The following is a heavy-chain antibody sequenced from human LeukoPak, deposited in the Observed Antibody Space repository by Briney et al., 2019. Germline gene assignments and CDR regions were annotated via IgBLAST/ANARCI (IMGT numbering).Heavy chain of an antibody. CDR3: ARVYYDFWSGYEYDAFDI. CDR2: ISAYNGNT. D-gene: IGHD3-3*01. V-gene: IGHV1-18*01. Sequence: ASVKVSCKASGYTFTSYGISWVRQAPGQGLEWMGWISAYNGNTNYAQKLQGRVTMTTDTSTSTAYTELRSLRSDDTAVCYCARVYYDFWSGYEYDAFDIWGQGTMVTVSS. J-gene: IGHJ3*02. CDR1: GYTFTSYG.